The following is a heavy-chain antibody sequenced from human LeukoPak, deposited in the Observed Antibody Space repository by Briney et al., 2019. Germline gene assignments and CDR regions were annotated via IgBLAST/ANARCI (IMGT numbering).Heavy chain of an antibody. CDR1: GFTFEDYT. Sequence: GGSLRLSCAASGFTFEDYTMHWVRQAPGKGLEWVSLISWDGGTTYYTGSVKGRFTISRDNSKNSLYLQMNSLRTEDTALYYCAKDMAYCSGGACYSAPDYWGQGTLVTVSS. CDR3: AKDMAYCSGGACYSAPDY. CDR2: ISWDGGTT. D-gene: IGHD2-15*01. J-gene: IGHJ4*02. V-gene: IGHV3-43*01.